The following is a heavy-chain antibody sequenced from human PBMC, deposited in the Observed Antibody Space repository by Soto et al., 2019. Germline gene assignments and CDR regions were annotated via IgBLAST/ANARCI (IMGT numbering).Heavy chain of an antibody. CDR1: GFTFSSYS. Sequence: GGSLRLSCAASGFTFSSYSMNWVRQAPGKGLEWVSYISSSSSTIYYADSVKGRFTISRDNAKNSLYLQMNSLRDEDTAVYYCARGSVFRDDYYYGMDVWGQGTTVTVSS. CDR2: ISSSSSTI. CDR3: ARGSVFRDDYYYGMDV. V-gene: IGHV3-48*02. J-gene: IGHJ6*02.